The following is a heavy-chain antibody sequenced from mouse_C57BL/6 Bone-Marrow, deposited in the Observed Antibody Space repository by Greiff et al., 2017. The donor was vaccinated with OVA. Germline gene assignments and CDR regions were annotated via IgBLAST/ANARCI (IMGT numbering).Heavy chain of an antibody. Sequence: QVQLQQSGAELVRPGASVKLSCKASGYTFTDSYINWVKQRPGRGLDWIARIFPGGGNTSYNEKFKGKATLTAEKSSSTAYMQLSSLTSEDSAVYFCARSRWLPLAYWGQGTLVTVSA. CDR3: ARSRWLPLAY. CDR1: GYTFTDSY. D-gene: IGHD2-3*01. J-gene: IGHJ3*01. CDR2: IFPGGGNT. V-gene: IGHV1-76*01.